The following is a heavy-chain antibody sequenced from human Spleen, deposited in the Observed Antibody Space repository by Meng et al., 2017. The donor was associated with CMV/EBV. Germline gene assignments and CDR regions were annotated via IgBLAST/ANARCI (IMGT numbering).Heavy chain of an antibody. Sequence: GESLKISCVTSGFTFSSYWMYWVRQAPGKGLIWVSRVNSDGSSTTYADSVKGRFTISRDNAKNSLYLQMNRLRAEDTAVYFCASRERGYWGQGTLVTVSS. CDR2: VNSDGSST. V-gene: IGHV3-74*01. J-gene: IGHJ4*02. CDR3: ASRERGY. CDR1: GFTFSSYW.